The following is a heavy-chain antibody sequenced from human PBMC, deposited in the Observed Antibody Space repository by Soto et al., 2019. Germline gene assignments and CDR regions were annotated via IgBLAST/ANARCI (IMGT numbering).Heavy chain of an antibody. CDR2: ISGSGGGT. CDR1: GFTFSSCA. D-gene: IGHD3-22*01. Sequence: RRLSCAASGFTFSSCAMSWVRQAPGKGLEWVSGISGSGGGTYYADSVKGRFTISRDNSKNTLYLQMNSLRAEDTAVYYCAKDRSRSYGSGYPLGYFDYWGQGTLVTSPQ. CDR3: AKDRSRSYGSGYPLGYFDY. V-gene: IGHV3-23*01. J-gene: IGHJ4*02.